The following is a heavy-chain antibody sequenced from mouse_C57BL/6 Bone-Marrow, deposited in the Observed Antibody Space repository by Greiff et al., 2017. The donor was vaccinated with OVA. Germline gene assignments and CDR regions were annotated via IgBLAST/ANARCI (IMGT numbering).Heavy chain of an antibody. CDR3: ARGGYDGFLAWFAY. CDR1: GYAFSSYW. CDR2: IYPGDGDT. D-gene: IGHD2-3*01. Sequence: VQLVESGAELVKPGASVKISCKASGYAFSSYWMNWVKQRPGKGLEWIGQIYPGDGDTNYNGKFKGKATLTADKSSSTAYMQLSSLTSEDSAVYFCARGGYDGFLAWFAYWGQGTLVTVSA. J-gene: IGHJ3*01. V-gene: IGHV1-80*01.